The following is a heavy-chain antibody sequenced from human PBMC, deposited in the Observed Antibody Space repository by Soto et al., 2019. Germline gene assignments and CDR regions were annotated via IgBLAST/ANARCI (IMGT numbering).Heavy chain of an antibody. CDR2: INHRGST. J-gene: IGHJ3*02. D-gene: IGHD5-12*01. CDR1: GGSISSYY. CDR3: ARNNGGDSGYDYGAFDI. Sequence: SETLSLTCTVSGGSISSYYWSWIRQSPGKGLEWIGEINHRGSTNYNPSIKSRITITTDTSKNQFSLKVSSVTAADMSVFYCARNNGGDSGYDYGAFDIWGQGTMVTVSS. V-gene: IGHV4-34*01.